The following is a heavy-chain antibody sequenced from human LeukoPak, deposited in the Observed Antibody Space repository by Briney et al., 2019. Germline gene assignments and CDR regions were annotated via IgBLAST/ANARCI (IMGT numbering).Heavy chain of an antibody. D-gene: IGHD2-15*01. J-gene: IGHJ6*03. CDR1: GYTFTSYG. CDR3: ARSGGGRGPGYYYMDV. V-gene: IGHV1-18*01. CDR2: IGAYNGNT. Sequence: ASVKVSCKASGYTFTSYGISWVRQAPGQGLEWMGWIGAYNGNTNYAQKLQGRVTMTTDTSTSTAYMELRSLRSDDTAVYYCARSGGGRGPGYYYMDVWGKGTTVTVSS.